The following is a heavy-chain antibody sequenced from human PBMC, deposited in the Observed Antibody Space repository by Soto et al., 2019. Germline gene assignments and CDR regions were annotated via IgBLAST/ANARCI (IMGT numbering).Heavy chain of an antibody. CDR1: GYTFTGYY. J-gene: IGHJ4*02. Sequence: ASVKVSCKASGYTFTGYYMHWVRQAPGQGLEWMGWINPNSGGTNYAQKFQGRVTMTRDTSISTAYMELSRLRSDDTAVYYCARGRYLGTIFGVVPFDYWGQGTLVTVSS. CDR2: INPNSGGT. V-gene: IGHV1-2*02. CDR3: ARGRYLGTIFGVVPFDY. D-gene: IGHD3-3*01.